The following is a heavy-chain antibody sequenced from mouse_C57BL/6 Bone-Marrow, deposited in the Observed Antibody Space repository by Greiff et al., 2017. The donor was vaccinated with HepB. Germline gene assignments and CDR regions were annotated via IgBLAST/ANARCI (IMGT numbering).Heavy chain of an antibody. CDR3: ARDNYYGRPLPMDY. J-gene: IGHJ4*01. CDR2: SRNKANDYTT. Sequence: EVQVVESGGGLVQSGRSLRLSCATSGFTFSDFYMEWVRQAPGKGLEWIAASRNKANDYTTEYSASVKGRFIVSRDTSQSILYLQMNALRAEDTAIYYCARDNYYGRPLPMDYWGQGTSVTVSS. D-gene: IGHD1-1*01. V-gene: IGHV7-1*01. CDR1: GFTFSDFY.